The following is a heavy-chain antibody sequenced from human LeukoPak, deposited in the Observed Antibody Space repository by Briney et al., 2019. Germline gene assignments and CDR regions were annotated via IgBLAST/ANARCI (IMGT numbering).Heavy chain of an antibody. CDR2: IVPIFGTA. V-gene: IGHV1-69*13. J-gene: IGHJ6*03. D-gene: IGHD3-22*01. Sequence: ASVKVSCKASGGTFSSYAISWVRRAPGQGLEWMGGIVPIFGTANYAQKFQGRVTITADESTSTAYMELSSLRSEDTAVYYCARGDDTMIVGDIGSYYYYYMDVWGKGTTVTVSS. CDR3: ARGDDTMIVGDIGSYYYYYMDV. CDR1: GGTFSSYA.